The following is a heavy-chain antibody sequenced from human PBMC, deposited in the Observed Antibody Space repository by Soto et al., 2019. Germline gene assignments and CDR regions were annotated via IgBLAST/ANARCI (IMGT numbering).Heavy chain of an antibody. CDR3: AKGQWEPRTSPLDY. CDR1: GFTFSNYA. CDR2: IGGGGRST. D-gene: IGHD1-26*01. Sequence: PGGSLRLSCAASGFTFSNYAMSWVRQTPGKGLEWVSAIGGGGRSTYYADPVKGRFTISRDNSKNTLYLQMNSLRAEDTAVYYCAKGQWEPRTSPLDYWGQGTLVTVS. J-gene: IGHJ4*02. V-gene: IGHV3-23*01.